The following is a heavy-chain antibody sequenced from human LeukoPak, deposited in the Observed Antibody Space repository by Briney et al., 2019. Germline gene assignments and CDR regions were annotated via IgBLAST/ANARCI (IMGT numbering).Heavy chain of an antibody. CDR1: GGSFSGYY. CDR2: INHSGST. CDR3: ARSIAAAPPFDY. Sequence: SETLSLTCAVYGGSFSGYYWSWIRQPPGKGLEWIGEINHSGSTNYNPSLKGRVTISVDTSKNQFSLKLSSVTAADTAVYYCARSIAAAPPFDYWGQGTLVTVSS. V-gene: IGHV4-34*01. D-gene: IGHD6-13*01. J-gene: IGHJ4*02.